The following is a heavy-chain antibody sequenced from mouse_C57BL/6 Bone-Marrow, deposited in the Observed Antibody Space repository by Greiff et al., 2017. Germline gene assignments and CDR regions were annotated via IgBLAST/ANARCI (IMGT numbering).Heavy chain of an antibody. CDR3: ARWDDYDSGAYFDY. Sequence: EVKLMESGPGLAKPSQTLSLTCSVTGYSITSDYWNWIRTFPGNKLEYMGYISYSGSTYYNSSLKSRISITRDTSKNQYYLQLNSVTTENTATYYCARWDDYDSGAYFDYWGQGTTLTVSS. D-gene: IGHD2-4*01. V-gene: IGHV3-8*01. CDR1: GYSITSDY. J-gene: IGHJ2*01. CDR2: ISYSGST.